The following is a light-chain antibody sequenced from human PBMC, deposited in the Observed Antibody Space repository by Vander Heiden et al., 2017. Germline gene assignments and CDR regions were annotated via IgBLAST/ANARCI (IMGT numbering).Light chain of an antibody. CDR3: SSYAGSDNLI. CDR2: DVN. CDR1: DSDVGAYNY. J-gene: IGLJ2*01. Sequence: QSALTQPPSASGSLGPSVTISCTGSDSDVGAYNYVSLYQQHPGKAPKLMIHDVNMRPSGVPGRFSGSKSGNTASLTVNGLQAEDEGDYYCSSYAGSDNLIFGGGTKLTVL. V-gene: IGLV2-8*01.